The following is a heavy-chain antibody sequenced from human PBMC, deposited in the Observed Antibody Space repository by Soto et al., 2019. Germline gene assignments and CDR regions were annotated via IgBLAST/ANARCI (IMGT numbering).Heavy chain of an antibody. J-gene: IGHJ6*02. CDR1: GFTFSSYA. V-gene: IGHV3-23*01. D-gene: IGHD6-13*01. CDR2: ISGSGGST. Sequence: GGSLRLSCAASGFTFSSYAMSWVRQAPGKGLEWVSAISGSGGSTYYADSVKGRFTISRDNSKNTLYLQMNSLRSDDTAVYYCARSTSSSWPYYYYGMDVWGQGTTVTVSS. CDR3: ARSTSSSWPYYYYGMDV.